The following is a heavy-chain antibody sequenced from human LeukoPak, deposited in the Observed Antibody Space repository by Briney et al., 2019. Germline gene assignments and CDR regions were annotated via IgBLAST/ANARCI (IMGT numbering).Heavy chain of an antibody. CDR3: ARVGRFRLYY. CDR2: INPSGGST. CDR1: GYTFTSYY. J-gene: IGHJ4*02. D-gene: IGHD3-3*01. V-gene: IGHV1-46*01. Sequence: GASVKVSCKASGYTFTSYYMHWVRQAPGQGLEWMGIINPSGGSTSYAQKFQGRVTMTRNTSISTAYMELSSLRSEDTAVYYCARVGRFRLYYWGQGTLVTVSS.